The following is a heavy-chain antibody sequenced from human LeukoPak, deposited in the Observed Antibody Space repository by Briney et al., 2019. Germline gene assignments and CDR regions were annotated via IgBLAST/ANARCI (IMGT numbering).Heavy chain of an antibody. J-gene: IGHJ1*01. CDR1: GGTFSSYA. D-gene: IGHD2-2*02. CDR3: AKSLDCSSTSCYNGYFQH. V-gene: IGHV1-69*10. Sequence: EASVKVSCKASGGTFSSYAISWVRQAPGQGLEWMGRIIPILGIANYAQKFQGRVTITADKSTSTAYMELSSLRSEDTAVYYCAKSLDCSSTSCYNGYFQHWGQGTLVTVSS. CDR2: IIPILGIA.